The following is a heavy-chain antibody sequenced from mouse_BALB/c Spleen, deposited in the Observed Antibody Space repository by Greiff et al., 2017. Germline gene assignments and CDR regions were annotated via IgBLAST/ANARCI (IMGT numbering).Heavy chain of an antibody. V-gene: IGHV5-17*02. CDR2: ISSGSSTI. CDR1: GFTFSSFG. CDR3: ARSGYDVAMDY. Sequence: EVQLVESGGGLVQPGGSRKLSCAASGFTFSSFGMHWVRQAPEKGLEWVAYISSGSSTIYYADTVKGRFTISRDNPKNTLFLQMTSLRSEDTAMYYCARSGYDVAMDYWGQGTSVTVSS. J-gene: IGHJ4*01. D-gene: IGHD2-2*01.